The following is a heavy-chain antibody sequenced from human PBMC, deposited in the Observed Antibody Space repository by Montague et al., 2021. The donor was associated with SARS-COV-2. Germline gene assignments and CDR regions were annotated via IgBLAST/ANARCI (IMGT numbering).Heavy chain of an antibody. CDR3: AKAAYMPYCGSYLDS. D-gene: IGHD2-21*01. CDR2: ISSSSNDT. V-gene: IGHV3-23*01. CDR1: GFNFNNYA. Sequence: SRRLSCAASGFNFNNYAMIRVRQAPGKGLEWVSDISSSSNDTYTADSVRGRFTISRDNVKKTLSLQMNSLRAEDTAIYYCAKAAYMPYCGSYLDSWGQGALVTVSS. J-gene: IGHJ4*02.